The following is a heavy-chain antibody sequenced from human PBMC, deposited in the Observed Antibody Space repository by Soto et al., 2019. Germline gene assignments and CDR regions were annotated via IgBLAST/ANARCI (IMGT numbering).Heavy chain of an antibody. V-gene: IGHV4-30-4*01. CDR2: IYYSGST. CDR1: GGSISSGDYY. D-gene: IGHD3-22*01. CDR3: AARRDYYDSSGYSFDY. Sequence: LSLTCTVSGGSISSGDYYWSWIRQPPGKGLEWIGYIYYSGSTYYNPSLKSRVTISVDTSKNQFSLKLSSVTAADTAVYYCAARRDYYDSSGYSFDYWGQGTLVTVSS. J-gene: IGHJ4*02.